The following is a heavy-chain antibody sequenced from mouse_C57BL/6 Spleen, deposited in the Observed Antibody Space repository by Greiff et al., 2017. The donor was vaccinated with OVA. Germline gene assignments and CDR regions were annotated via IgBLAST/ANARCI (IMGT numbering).Heavy chain of an antibody. D-gene: IGHD2-2*01. V-gene: IGHV1-80*01. CDR3: ARWTMVTTNYFDY. CDR1: GYAFSSYW. J-gene: IGHJ2*01. CDR2: IYPGDGDT. Sequence: QVQLQPSGAELVKPGASVKISCKASGYAFSSYWMNWVKQRPGKGLDWIGQIYPGDGDTNYNGKFKGKATLTADKSSSTAYMQLSSLTSEDSAVYFCARWTMVTTNYFDYWGQGTTLTVSS.